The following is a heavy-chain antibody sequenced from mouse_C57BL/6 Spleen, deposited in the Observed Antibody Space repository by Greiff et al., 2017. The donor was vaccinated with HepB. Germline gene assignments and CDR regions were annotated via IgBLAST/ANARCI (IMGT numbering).Heavy chain of an antibody. Sequence: QVQLQQSGPELVKPGASVKLSCKASGYTFTSYDINWVKQRPGQGLEWIGWIYPRDGSTKYNEKFKGKATLTVDTSSSTAYMELHSLTSEDSAVYFCARGDYGSSFYAMDYWGQGTSVTVSS. CDR1: GYTFTSYD. CDR2: IYPRDGST. J-gene: IGHJ4*01. D-gene: IGHD1-1*01. CDR3: ARGDYGSSFYAMDY. V-gene: IGHV1-85*01.